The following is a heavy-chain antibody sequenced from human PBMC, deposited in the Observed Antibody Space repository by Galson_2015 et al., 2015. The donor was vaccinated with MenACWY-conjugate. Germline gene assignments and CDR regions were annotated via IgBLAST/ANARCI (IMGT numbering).Heavy chain of an antibody. CDR1: GGSMSSSSYH. CDR3: ARDNLLGFGECQNRVDP. CDR2: ISYTGNT. Sequence: LSLTCTVSGGSMSSSSYHWGWLRQPPGKGLEWIGSISYTGNTFYNPSLMRRVNISIDTSKNQFSLKLSSVTAADTAVYYCARDNLLGFGECQNRVDPECQGTLVPVAS. J-gene: IGHJ5*02. V-gene: IGHV4-39*07. D-gene: IGHD3-10*01.